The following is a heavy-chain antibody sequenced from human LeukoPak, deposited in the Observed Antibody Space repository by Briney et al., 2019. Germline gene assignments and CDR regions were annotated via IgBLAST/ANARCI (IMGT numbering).Heavy chain of an antibody. D-gene: IGHD6-19*01. CDR1: GYSFIGYH. Sequence: ASVKVSCKASGYSFIGYHMHWVRQAPGQGLEWMGWIDPNSGGTNYAQKLQGRVTMTRDTSITTVYMELSRLRSDDTAVYYCSRASIAVAAVAGYWGQGTLVTVPS. V-gene: IGHV1-2*02. J-gene: IGHJ1*01. CDR2: IDPNSGGT. CDR3: SRASIAVAAVAGY.